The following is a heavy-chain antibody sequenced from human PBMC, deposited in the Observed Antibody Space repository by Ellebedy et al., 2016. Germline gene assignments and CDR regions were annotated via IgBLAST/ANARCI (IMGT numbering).Heavy chain of an antibody. J-gene: IGHJ4*02. D-gene: IGHD3-16*01. CDR2: IIPIFGTA. CDR3: ARVAAYYYVWGSYGY. Sequence: ASVKVSCKASGGTFSSYAISWVRQAPGQGLEWMGGIIPIFGTANYAQKFQGRVTITADESTSTAYMELSSLRSEDTAVYYCARVAAYYYVWGSYGYWGQGTLVTVSS. CDR1: GGTFSSYA. V-gene: IGHV1-69*13.